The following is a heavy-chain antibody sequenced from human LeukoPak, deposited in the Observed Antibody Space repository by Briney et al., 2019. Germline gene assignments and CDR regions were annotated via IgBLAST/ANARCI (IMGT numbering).Heavy chain of an antibody. Sequence: GGSLRLSCAASGFTFISYEMNWVPQAPGKGLEWVSYISSSGTTIHYADSVKGRFTISRDNSKNTLYLQMNSLRAEDTAVYYCANLGSSSWYFNYWGQGTLVTVSS. D-gene: IGHD6-13*01. CDR3: ANLGSSSWYFNY. V-gene: IGHV3-48*03. J-gene: IGHJ4*02. CDR2: ISSSGTTI. CDR1: GFTFISYE.